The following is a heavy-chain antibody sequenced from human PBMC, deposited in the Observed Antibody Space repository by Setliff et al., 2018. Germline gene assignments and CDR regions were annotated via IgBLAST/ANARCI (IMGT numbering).Heavy chain of an antibody. J-gene: IGHJ6*04. Sequence: SETLSLTCTVSGGSISSGVYYWSWIRQPPGKRLEWLGEIIHSGSTNYNPSLKSRVTIPMDTSKNQFSLKVSSVTAADTAVYYCARHTISIVDVWGKGTTVTVSS. CDR3: ARHTISIVDV. V-gene: IGHV4-39*01. CDR1: GGSISSGVYY. CDR2: IIHSGST. D-gene: IGHD3-9*01.